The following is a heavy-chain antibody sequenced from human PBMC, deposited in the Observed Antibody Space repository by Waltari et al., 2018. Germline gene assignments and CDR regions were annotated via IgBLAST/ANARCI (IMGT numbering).Heavy chain of an antibody. Sequence: QLQLQESGPGLVKPSETLSLPCPVSGGSISSSSYYWGWIRQPPGKGLEWIGSIYYSGSTYYNPSLKSRVTISVDTSKNQFSLKLSSVTAADTAVYYCARLETGRSGYDYWGQGTLVTVSS. J-gene: IGHJ4*02. V-gene: IGHV4-39*01. CDR3: ARLETGRSGYDY. CDR1: GGSISSSSYY. CDR2: IYYSGST. D-gene: IGHD3-22*01.